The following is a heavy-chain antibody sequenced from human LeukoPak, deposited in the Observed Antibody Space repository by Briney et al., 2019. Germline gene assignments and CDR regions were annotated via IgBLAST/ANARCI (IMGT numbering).Heavy chain of an antibody. CDR3: ASLLAASGNWFDP. V-gene: IGHV1-2*06. CDR1: GYTFTDYY. CDR2: IYPNSGGT. J-gene: IGHJ5*02. D-gene: IGHD6-13*01. Sequence: ASVKVSCTASGYTFTDYYMHWVRQAPGQGLEWMGRIYPNSGGTNYAQKFQGRVAMTRDTSISTAYMELSRLRSDDTAVYYCASLLAASGNWFDPWGQGTLVTVSS.